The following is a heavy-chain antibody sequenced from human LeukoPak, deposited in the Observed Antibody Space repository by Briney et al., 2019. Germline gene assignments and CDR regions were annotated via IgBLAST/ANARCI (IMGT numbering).Heavy chain of an antibody. CDR2: VSGSGAST. Sequence: GGSLRPSCATSGFYFESYAMSWVRQAPGKGLEWVSGVSGSGASTYYADSVKGRFTISRVSSKNTLYLQLNSLRVEDTAVYYCARVYGSSNYYYDRYYYYMDVWGRGTTVTVSS. V-gene: IGHV3-23*01. D-gene: IGHD3-22*01. CDR1: GFYFESYA. J-gene: IGHJ6*03. CDR3: ARVYGSSNYYYDRYYYYMDV.